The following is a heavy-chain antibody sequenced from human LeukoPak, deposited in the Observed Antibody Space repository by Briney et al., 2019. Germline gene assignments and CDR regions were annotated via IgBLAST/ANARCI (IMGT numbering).Heavy chain of an antibody. CDR2: IYHSGTT. Sequence: KPSETLSLTCAVSGYSMSTGYFWGWGRAPPGKGREWVGNIYHSGTTYYNPSLKSRVTISVDTSKNQFSLELTSVTAADTAVYYCARSGSDYYDSSGYYNWFDPWGQGTLVTVSS. D-gene: IGHD3-22*01. J-gene: IGHJ5*02. V-gene: IGHV4-38-2*01. CDR1: GYSMSTGYF. CDR3: ARSGSDYYDSSGYYNWFDP.